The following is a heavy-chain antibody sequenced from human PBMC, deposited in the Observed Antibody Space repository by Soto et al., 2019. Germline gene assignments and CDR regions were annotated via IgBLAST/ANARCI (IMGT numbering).Heavy chain of an antibody. J-gene: IGHJ4*02. CDR1: GGSISSGGYY. V-gene: IGHV4-31*03. CDR3: ARARSAVRTRGGNSHFPFVY. Sequence: QVQLQESGPGLVKPSQTLSLTCTVSGGSISSGGYYWSWIRQHPGKGLEWIGYIYYSGSTYYNPSLKSRVTISVDTSKDQFSLKLSSVTAADTAVYYCARARSAVRTRGGNSHFPFVYWGQGTLVTVSS. D-gene: IGHD2-21*02. CDR2: IYYSGST.